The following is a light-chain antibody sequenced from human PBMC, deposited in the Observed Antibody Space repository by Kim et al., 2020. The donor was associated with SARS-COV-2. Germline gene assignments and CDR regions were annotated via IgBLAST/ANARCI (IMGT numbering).Light chain of an antibody. Sequence: PITTSCPGTSSCVVGYNNVSWYLQHPGKAPKLMMYAVSNRPSGVSNRFSGSKSGNTASLTISGLQAEDEADYYCSSYTSSSAYVVFGGGTQLTVL. CDR3: SSYTSSSAYVV. J-gene: IGLJ2*01. CDR2: AVS. V-gene: IGLV2-14*03. CDR1: SSCVVGYNN.